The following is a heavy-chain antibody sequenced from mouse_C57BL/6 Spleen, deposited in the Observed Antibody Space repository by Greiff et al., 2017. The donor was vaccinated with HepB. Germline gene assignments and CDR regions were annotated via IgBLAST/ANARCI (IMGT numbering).Heavy chain of an antibody. CDR2: INPSSGYT. D-gene: IGHD2-4*01. Sequence: VQLQESGAELAKPGASVKLSCKASGYTFTSYWMHWVKQRPGQGLDWIGYINPSSGYTKYNQKFKDKATLTADKSSSTAYMQLSSLAYEDSAVYYCARSRDYGGDWFAYWGQGTLVTVSA. V-gene: IGHV1-7*01. J-gene: IGHJ3*01. CDR1: GYTFTSYW. CDR3: ARSRDYGGDWFAY.